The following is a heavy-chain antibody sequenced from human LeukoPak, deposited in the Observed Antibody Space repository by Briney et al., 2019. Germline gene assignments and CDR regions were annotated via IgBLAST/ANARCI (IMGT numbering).Heavy chain of an antibody. V-gene: IGHV1-18*01. CDR1: GYTFTSYD. CDR3: ARATTYYDSSGYYDY. Sequence: GASVKVSCKASGYTFTSYDISWVRQAPGQGLEWMGWISAYNGYTNYAQKLQGRVTMTTDTSTSTAYMELRSLRSDDTAVYYCARATTYYDSSGYYDYWGQGTLVTVSS. CDR2: ISAYNGYT. J-gene: IGHJ4*02. D-gene: IGHD3-22*01.